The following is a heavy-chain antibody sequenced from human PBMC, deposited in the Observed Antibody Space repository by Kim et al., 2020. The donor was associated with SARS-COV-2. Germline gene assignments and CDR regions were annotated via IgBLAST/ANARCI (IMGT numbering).Heavy chain of an antibody. Sequence: LKSRVTRSVATSKNQFSLKLSSVTAADTAVYYCAGGCSTSCYGNDAFDIWGQGTMVTVSS. V-gene: IGHV4-59*09. D-gene: IGHD2-2*01. J-gene: IGHJ3*02. CDR3: AGGCSTSCYGNDAFDI.